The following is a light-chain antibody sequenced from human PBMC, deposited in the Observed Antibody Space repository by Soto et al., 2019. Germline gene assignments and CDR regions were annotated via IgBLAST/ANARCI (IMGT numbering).Light chain of an antibody. V-gene: IGKV3D-20*02. CDR2: GAS. Sequence: EIVLTQSPGTLSLSPGERATLSFRASQSVSSSYLAWYQQKPGQAPRLLIYGASSRATGIPDRFSGSGSGTDFTLTISRLESEDFAVYYCQQRSNWPPWTFGQGTKVDIK. J-gene: IGKJ1*01. CDR1: QSVSSSY. CDR3: QQRSNWPPWT.